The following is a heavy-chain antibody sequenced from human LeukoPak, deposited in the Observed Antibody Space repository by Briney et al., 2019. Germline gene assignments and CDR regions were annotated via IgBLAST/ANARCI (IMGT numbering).Heavy chain of an antibody. J-gene: IGHJ5*02. CDR2: IYYTGST. Sequence: KPSEALSLTCTVSDGSISSSYYWGWIRQPPGKGLEWIGTIYYTGSTSYNPSLKSRGTISVDTSKNQFSLKLSSVTAADTAVYHCARAWPVAGAGFLKDNWFDPWGQGTLVTVSA. CDR1: DGSISSSYY. V-gene: IGHV4-39*01. D-gene: IGHD6-19*01. CDR3: ARAWPVAGAGFLKDNWFDP.